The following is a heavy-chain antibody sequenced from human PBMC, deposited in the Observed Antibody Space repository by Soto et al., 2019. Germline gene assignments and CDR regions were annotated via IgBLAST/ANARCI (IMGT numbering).Heavy chain of an antibody. J-gene: IGHJ4*02. V-gene: IGHV3-23*01. CDR3: ARAPNWNYESGYFDY. CDR1: GFTFTNYA. CDR2: MSGSGGST. Sequence: PVGSLRLSCAASGFTFTNYAMSWVRQAPGEGLEWVSSMSGSGGSTYYADSVKGRFTISRDNSRNTLYLQMNSLRAEDTAVYYCARAPNWNYESGYFDYWGQGTLVTVSS. D-gene: IGHD1-7*01.